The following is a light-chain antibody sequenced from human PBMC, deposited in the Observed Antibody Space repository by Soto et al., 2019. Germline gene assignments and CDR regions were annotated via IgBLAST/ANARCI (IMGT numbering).Light chain of an antibody. V-gene: IGKV1-5*03. CDR2: RAS. CDR1: QSVNSW. J-gene: IGKJ1*01. CDR3: QQYQTYWT. Sequence: DIQMTQSPSALTASVGDRVTITCRASQSVNSWVAWYQQKSGKAPNLLIYRASTLENGVPLRFSGSGSETEFTLTISSLQPEDSATYYCQQYQTYWTFGQGTKVDIK.